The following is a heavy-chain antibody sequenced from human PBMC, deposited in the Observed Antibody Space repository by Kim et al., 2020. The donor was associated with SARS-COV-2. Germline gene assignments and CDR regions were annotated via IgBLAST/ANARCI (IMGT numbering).Heavy chain of an antibody. Sequence: GGSLRLSCAASGFTFSSYDMHWVRQAPGKGLEWVSAIGSAGDTYYPGSVKGRFTISRENAKNSLYLQMNSLRAGDTAVYYCARSMTYYYGSGSYYNNPWYFERWGRGTLVTVSS. CDR1: GFTFSSYD. CDR3: ARSMTYYYGSGSYYNNPWYFER. CDR2: IGSAGDT. V-gene: IGHV3-13*01. J-gene: IGHJ2*01. D-gene: IGHD3-10*01.